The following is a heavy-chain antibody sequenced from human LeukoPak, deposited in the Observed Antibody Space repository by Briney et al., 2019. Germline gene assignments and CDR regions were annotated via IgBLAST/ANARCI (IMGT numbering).Heavy chain of an antibody. V-gene: IGHV4-39*01. CDR3: ARHYLGGNYPDYFNH. CDR1: GGSIRSSYYY. CDR2: IYDSGST. D-gene: IGHD1-26*01. J-gene: IGHJ4*02. Sequence: SETLSLTCTVSGGSIRSSYYYWGWIRQPPGKGLEWIGSIYDSGSTYYNPSLKSRVTISIDTSKNQFSLNLNSVTAAGTALYSCARHYLGGNYPDYFNHWGQGTLVTVSS.